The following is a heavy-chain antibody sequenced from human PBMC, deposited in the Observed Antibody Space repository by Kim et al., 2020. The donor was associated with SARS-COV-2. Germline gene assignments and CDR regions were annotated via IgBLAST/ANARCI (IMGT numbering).Heavy chain of an antibody. D-gene: IGHD3-22*01. V-gene: IGHV4-39*01. J-gene: IGHJ4*02. Sequence: SLKSRVTIPVDTSRNQSSLKLSSVTAADTAVYYCARLNYYDSSGYYEFDYWGQGTLVTVSS. CDR3: ARLNYYDSSGYYEFDY.